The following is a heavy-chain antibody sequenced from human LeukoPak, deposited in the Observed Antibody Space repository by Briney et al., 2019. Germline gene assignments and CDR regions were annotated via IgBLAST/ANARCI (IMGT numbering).Heavy chain of an antibody. CDR1: GGSISSGGYY. J-gene: IGHJ4*02. D-gene: IGHD2-2*01. CDR3: ARDPDIVVVPADAHGDY. V-gene: IGHV4-30-2*01. CDR2: IYHSGST. Sequence: QSSQTLSLTCTVSGGSISSGGYYWSWIRQPPGKGLEWIGYIYHSGSTNYNPSLKSRVTISVDKSKNQFSLKLSSVTAADTAVYYCARDPDIVVVPADAHGDYWGQGTLVTVSS.